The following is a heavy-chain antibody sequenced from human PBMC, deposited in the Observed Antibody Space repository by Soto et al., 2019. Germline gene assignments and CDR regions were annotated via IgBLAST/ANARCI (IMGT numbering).Heavy chain of an antibody. J-gene: IGHJ4*02. Sequence: QVQLQESGPGLVKPSETLSLTCTVSGGSVSSGSYYWSWIRQPPGKGLEWIGYIYYSGSTIYNPCAKCRVTISVDTCKSQFSLKLSSVTAADTAVYYCARVVVAATGSEVDYWGQGTLVTVSS. CDR3: ARVVVAATGSEVDY. CDR1: GGSVSSGSYY. CDR2: IYYSGST. D-gene: IGHD2-15*01. V-gene: IGHV4-61*01.